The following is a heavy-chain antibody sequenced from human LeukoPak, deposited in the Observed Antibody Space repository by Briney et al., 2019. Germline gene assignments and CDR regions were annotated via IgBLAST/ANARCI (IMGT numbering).Heavy chain of an antibody. CDR2: FSRSGPDT. Sequence: GGSLRLSCAASGFTFGSSAMSWVRQAPGKGPEWVSTFSRSGPDTYYADSVKGRFTIFRDNSKNTLYLQMNSLRAEDTAVYYCAKGSLGSWYYFDYWGQGTLVTVSS. V-gene: IGHV3-23*01. J-gene: IGHJ4*02. CDR3: AKGSLGSWYYFDY. CDR1: GFTFGSSA. D-gene: IGHD6-13*01.